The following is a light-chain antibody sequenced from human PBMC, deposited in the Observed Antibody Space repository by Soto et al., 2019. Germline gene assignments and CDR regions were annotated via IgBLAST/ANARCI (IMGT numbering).Light chain of an antibody. J-gene: IGKJ1*01. CDR1: QSVSSSY. CDR2: GAS. V-gene: IGKV3-20*01. CDR3: QQYASSLWT. Sequence: EIVLTQSPGTLSLSPGERATLSCRASQSVSSSYLAWYQQKPGKAPRLLIYGASSRATGISDRFSGSGYGTDFTLTISRLEPEDFAVYYCQQYASSLWTCGEGPKVEIK.